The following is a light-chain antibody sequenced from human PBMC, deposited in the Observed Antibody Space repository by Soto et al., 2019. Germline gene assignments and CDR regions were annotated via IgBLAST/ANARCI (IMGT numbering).Light chain of an antibody. CDR3: QTWGTGVV. V-gene: IGLV4-69*02. CDR1: SGHSSYA. Sequence: QSVLTQSPSASASLGASVKLTCTLSSGHSSYAIAWHQQRPEKGPRYLMKLNSDGSHSKGDGIPDRFSGSSSGAERYLTISSLQSEDEADYYCQTWGTGVVFGGGPKLTVL. J-gene: IGLJ2*01. CDR2: LNSDGSH.